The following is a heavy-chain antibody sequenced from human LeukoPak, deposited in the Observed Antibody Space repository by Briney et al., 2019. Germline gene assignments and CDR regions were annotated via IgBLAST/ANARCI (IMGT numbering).Heavy chain of an antibody. CDR3: ARDPTMVRDGTAFDY. J-gene: IGHJ4*02. CDR2: IYSGGST. CDR1: GFTVSSNY. D-gene: IGHD3-10*01. Sequence: GGSLRLSCAASGFTVSSNYMSWVRQAPGKGLEWVSVIYSGGSTYYADSVKGRFTISRDNSKNTLYLQMNSLRAEDTAVYYCARDPTMVRDGTAFDYWGQGTLVTVSS. V-gene: IGHV3-53*01.